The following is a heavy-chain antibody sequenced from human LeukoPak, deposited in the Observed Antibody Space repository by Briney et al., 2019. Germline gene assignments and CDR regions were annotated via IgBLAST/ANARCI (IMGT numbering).Heavy chain of an antibody. D-gene: IGHD6-19*01. CDR2: INAGNGTT. CDR1: GYTFTSYA. CDR3: ARAAAGISQWLGRLNFDY. J-gene: IGHJ4*02. Sequence: ASVKVSCKASGYTFTSYAMHWVRQAPGQRLEWMGWINAGNGTTKYSQKFQGRVTITRDTSASTAYMELSSLRSEDTAVYYCARAAAGISQWLGRLNFDYWGQGTLVTVSS. V-gene: IGHV1-3*01.